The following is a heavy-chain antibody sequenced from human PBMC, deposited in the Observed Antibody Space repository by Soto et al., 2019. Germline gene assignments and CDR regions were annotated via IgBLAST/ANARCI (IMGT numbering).Heavy chain of an antibody. CDR2: IIPIFGTA. Sequence: SVKVSCKASGGTFSSYAISWVRQAPGQGLEWMGGIIPIFGTANYAQKFQGRVTITADESTSTAYMELSSLRSEDTAVYYCARTYYYDRKFDYWGQGTPVTVSS. D-gene: IGHD3-22*01. V-gene: IGHV1-69*13. CDR3: ARTYYYDRKFDY. J-gene: IGHJ4*02. CDR1: GGTFSSYA.